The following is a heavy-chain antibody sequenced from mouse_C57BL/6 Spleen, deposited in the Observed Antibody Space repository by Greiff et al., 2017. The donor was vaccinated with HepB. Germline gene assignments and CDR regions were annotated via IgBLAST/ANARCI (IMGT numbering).Heavy chain of an antibody. V-gene: IGHV7-3*01. J-gene: IGHJ2*01. D-gene: IGHD1-1*01. Sequence: EVQLVESGGGLVQPGGSLSLSCAASGFTFTDYYMSWVRQPPGKALEWLGFIRNKANGYTTEYSASVKGRFTISRDNSQSILYLQMNALRAEDSATYYCARSLITIDYWGQGTTLTVSS. CDR3: ARSLITIDY. CDR1: GFTFTDYY. CDR2: IRNKANGYTT.